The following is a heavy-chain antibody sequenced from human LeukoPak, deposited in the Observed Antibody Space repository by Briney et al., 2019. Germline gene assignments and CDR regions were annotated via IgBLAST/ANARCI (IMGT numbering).Heavy chain of an antibody. Sequence: PGGSLRLSCAASGFTFDDYAMHWVRQAPGKGLEWVSGISWNSGSIGYADSVKGRFTISRDNAKNSLYLQMNSLRAEDTALYYCAKARVAYHYYYGMDVWGQGTTVTVSS. D-gene: IGHD2-15*01. CDR3: AKARVAYHYYYGMDV. V-gene: IGHV3-9*01. CDR1: GFTFDDYA. J-gene: IGHJ6*02. CDR2: ISWNSGSI.